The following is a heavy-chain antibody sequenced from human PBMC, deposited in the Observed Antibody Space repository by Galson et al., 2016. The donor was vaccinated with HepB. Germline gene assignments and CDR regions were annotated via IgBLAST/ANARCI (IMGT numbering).Heavy chain of an antibody. V-gene: IGHV4-4*02. Sequence: LSLTCAVSGGSISSSNWWSWVRQPPGKGLEWIGDIYHTGSTKDNPSLESRVTTSVDKSKNQFSLNLSSVTAADTAVYYCARGYTYGHRDSWSQGTLVIVSS. CDR3: ARGYTYGHRDS. CDR1: GGSISSSNW. CDR2: IYHTGST. D-gene: IGHD5-18*01. J-gene: IGHJ4*02.